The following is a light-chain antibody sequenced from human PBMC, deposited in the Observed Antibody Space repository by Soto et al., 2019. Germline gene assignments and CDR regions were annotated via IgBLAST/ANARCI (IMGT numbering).Light chain of an antibody. J-gene: IGLJ3*02. CDR1: SSDVGAYNF. V-gene: IGLV2-14*01. Sequence: QSALTQPASVSGSPGQSITISCTGTSSDVGAYNFVSWYQQYPGKAPKVMIYEVNNRPSGVSNRFSGSKSGNTASLTISGLQAEDEADYYCAAWDDSLNGRVFGGGTKLTVL. CDR3: AAWDDSLNGRV. CDR2: EVN.